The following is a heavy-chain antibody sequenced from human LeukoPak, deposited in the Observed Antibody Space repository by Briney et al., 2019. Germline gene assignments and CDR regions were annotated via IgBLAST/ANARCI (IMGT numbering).Heavy chain of an antibody. CDR1: GYSFTSYW. CDR3: ARPRTTRYSYGLIPYYFDY. J-gene: IGHJ4*02. D-gene: IGHD5-18*01. CDR2: IYPGDSDT. Sequence: GESLKISCKGSGYSFTSYWIGWVRQMPGKGLEWMGIIYPGDSDTRYSPSFQGQVTISADKSISTAYLQWSSLKASDTAMYYCARPRTTRYSYGLIPYYFDYWGQGTLVTVSS. V-gene: IGHV5-51*01.